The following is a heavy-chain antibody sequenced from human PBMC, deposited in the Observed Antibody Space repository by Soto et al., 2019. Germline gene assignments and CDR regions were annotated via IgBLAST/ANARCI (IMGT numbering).Heavy chain of an antibody. Sequence: SETLSLTCAVYGGSFSGYYWSWIRQPPGKGLEWIGEINHSGSTNYNPSLKSRVTISVDTSKNQFSLKLSSVTAADTAVYYCARGSLNYYGSGSYCYWGQGTLVTVSS. CDR3: ARGSLNYYGSGSYCY. CDR1: GGSFSGYY. J-gene: IGHJ4*02. V-gene: IGHV4-34*01. D-gene: IGHD3-10*01. CDR2: INHSGST.